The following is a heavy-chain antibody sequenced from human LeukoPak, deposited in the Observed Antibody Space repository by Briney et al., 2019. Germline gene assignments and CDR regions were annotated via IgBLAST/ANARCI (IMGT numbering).Heavy chain of an antibody. CDR1: GGSISSSNW. CDR3: ARDRYSGCSGGSCYFGY. Sequence: SGTLSLTCAVSGGSISSSNWWSWVRQPPGKGLEWIGEIYHSGSTNYNPSLKSRVTISVDKSKNQFSLKLSSVTAEDTALYYCARDRYSGCSGGSCYFGYWGQGTLVTVSS. V-gene: IGHV4-4*02. D-gene: IGHD2-15*01. J-gene: IGHJ4*02. CDR2: IYHSGST.